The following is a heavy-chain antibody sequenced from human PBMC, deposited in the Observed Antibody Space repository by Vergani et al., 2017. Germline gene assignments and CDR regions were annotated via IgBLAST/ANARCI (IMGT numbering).Heavy chain of an antibody. CDR3: ASHVPPAYRLPGVPAATRLRNYGMDV. CDR1: GFTSSSYG. V-gene: IGHV3-33*01. CDR2: IWYDGSNK. Sequence: QVQLVESGGGVVQPGRSLRLSCAASGFTSSSYGMHWVRQAPGKGLEWVAVIWYDGSNKYYADSVKGRFTISRDNSKNTLYLQMNSLRAEDTAVYYCASHVPPAYRLPGVPAATRLRNYGMDVWGQGTTVTVSS. J-gene: IGHJ6*02. D-gene: IGHD2-2*01.